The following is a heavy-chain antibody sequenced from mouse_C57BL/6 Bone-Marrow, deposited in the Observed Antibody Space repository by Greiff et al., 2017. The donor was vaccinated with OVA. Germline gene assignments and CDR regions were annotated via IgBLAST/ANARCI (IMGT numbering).Heavy chain of an antibody. CDR3: ARHVGYYGAY. Sequence: EVQGVESGGDLVKPGGSLKLSCAASGFTFSSYGMSWVRQTPDKRLEWVATISSGGSYTYYPDSVKGRFTISRDNAKNTLYLQMSSLKSEDTAMYYCARHVGYYGAYWGQGTLVTVSA. CDR1: GFTFSSYG. J-gene: IGHJ3*01. V-gene: IGHV5-6*01. D-gene: IGHD1-1*01. CDR2: ISSGGSYT.